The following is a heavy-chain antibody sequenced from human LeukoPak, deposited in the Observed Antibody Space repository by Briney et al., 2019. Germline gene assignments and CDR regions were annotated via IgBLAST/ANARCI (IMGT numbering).Heavy chain of an antibody. Sequence: GGSLRLSCAASGFTFDDYAMHWVRQAPGKGLEWVSGISWNSGHKGYADSVKGRFTISRDNAKNSLYLQMDSLRAEDTAVYYCARDGITMRILEYWGQGTLVTVSS. CDR2: ISWNSGHK. V-gene: IGHV3-9*01. D-gene: IGHD3-10*01. J-gene: IGHJ4*02. CDR3: ARDGITMRILEY. CDR1: GFTFDDYA.